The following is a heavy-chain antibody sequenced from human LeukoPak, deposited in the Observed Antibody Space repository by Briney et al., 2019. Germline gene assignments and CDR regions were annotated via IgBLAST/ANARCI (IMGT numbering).Heavy chain of an antibody. CDR2: INTNTGNP. D-gene: IGHD4/OR15-4a*01. Sequence: ASVKVSCKASGYTFTSYGMNWVRQAPGQGLEWMGWINTNTGNPTYAQGFTGRFVFSLDTSVSTASLKISSLMAEDTAVYFCARASMVITKGAFDIWGQGTMVTVSS. V-gene: IGHV7-4-1*02. CDR1: GYTFTSYG. CDR3: ARASMVITKGAFDI. J-gene: IGHJ3*02.